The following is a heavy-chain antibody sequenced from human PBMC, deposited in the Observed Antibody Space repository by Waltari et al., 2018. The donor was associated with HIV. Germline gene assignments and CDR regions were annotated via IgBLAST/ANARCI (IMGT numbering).Heavy chain of an antibody. V-gene: IGHV4-39*01. D-gene: IGHD4-17*01. CDR3: SRHSQTALTTDY. J-gene: IGHJ4*02. CDR2: IYSSGRT. Sequence: HLQLQESGAGQVKPSETLSLTCTVSGDSIISSHHSWVWIRQTPGNGLEWIGRIYSSGRTYYNPSLKSRVTMSVDTSKNQFSLRLNSVTAADTAVFFCSRHSQTALTTDYWGQGTLVTVAA. CDR1: GDSIISSHHS.